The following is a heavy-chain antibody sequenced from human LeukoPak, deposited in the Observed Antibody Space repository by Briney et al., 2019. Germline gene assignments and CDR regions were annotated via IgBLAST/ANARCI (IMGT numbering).Heavy chain of an antibody. D-gene: IGHD2-2*01. CDR3: ATIRLGYCSSTSCYWSGWFDP. CDR2: IIPIFGTA. CDR1: GGTFSSYA. J-gene: IGHJ5*02. Sequence: GSSVKVSCKASGGTFSSYAISWVRQAPGQGLEWMGGIIPIFGTANYAQKFQGRVTITTDESTSTAYMELSSLRSEDTAVYYCATIRLGYCSSTSCYWSGWFDPWGQGTLFTVSS. V-gene: IGHV1-69*05.